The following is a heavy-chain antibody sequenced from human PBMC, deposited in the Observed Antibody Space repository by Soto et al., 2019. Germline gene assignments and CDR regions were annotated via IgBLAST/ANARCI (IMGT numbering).Heavy chain of an antibody. J-gene: IGHJ6*02. CDR2: IHPTSGNT. CDR1: GYTFSGYY. V-gene: IGHV1-2*02. Sequence: QVQLVQSGPEVKKPGASVKVACKTSGYTFSGYYLHWVRQAPGQGLECMGWIHPTSGNTNYAQKFQGRVTPTRDTSITTAYLELSSLRSDDTAVYYCARERITGSFYYGMDVWGQGTTVTVSS. D-gene: IGHD1-20*01. CDR3: ARERITGSFYYGMDV.